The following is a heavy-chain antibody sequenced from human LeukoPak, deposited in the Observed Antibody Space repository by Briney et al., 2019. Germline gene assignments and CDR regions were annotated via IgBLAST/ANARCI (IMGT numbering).Heavy chain of an antibody. J-gene: IGHJ5*02. CDR1: GYTFTSYG. CDR2: ISAYKGNT. V-gene: IGHV1-18*01. D-gene: IGHD6-19*01. Sequence: EASVKVSCKASGYTFTSYGISWVRQAPGQGLEWMGWISAYKGNTNYAQKLQGRVTMTTDTSTSTAYMELRSLRSDDTAVYYCARDHQKAVAGTHTNWFDPWGQGTLVTVSS. CDR3: ARDHQKAVAGTHTNWFDP.